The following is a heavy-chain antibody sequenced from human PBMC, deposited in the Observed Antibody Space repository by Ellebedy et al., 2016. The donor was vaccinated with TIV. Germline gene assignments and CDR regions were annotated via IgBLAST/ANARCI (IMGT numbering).Heavy chain of an antibody. CDR2: ISYSGST. CDR3: ARARTYYDFWSPYYYYYGMDV. D-gene: IGHD3-3*01. CDR1: GGSFSAYY. Sequence: MPSETLSLTCAVYGGSFSAYYWSWIRQPPGKGLEWIGYISYSGSTNYNPSLKSRVTISVDTSKNQFSLKLSSVTAADTAVYYCARARTYYDFWSPYYYYYGMDVWGQGTTVTVSS. V-gene: IGHV4-59*01. J-gene: IGHJ6*02.